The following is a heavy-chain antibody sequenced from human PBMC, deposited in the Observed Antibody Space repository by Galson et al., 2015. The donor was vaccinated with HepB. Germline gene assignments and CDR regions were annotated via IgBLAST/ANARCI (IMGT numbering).Heavy chain of an antibody. CDR2: ISSSSSYI. CDR3: ARTYCSSTSCYNYYYYYYMDV. Sequence: SLRLSCAASGFTFSSYSMNWVRQAPGKGLEWVSSISSSSSYIYYADSVKGRFTISRDNAKNSLYLQMNSLRAEDTAVYYCARTYCSSTSCYNYYYYYYMDVWGKGTTVTVSS. CDR1: GFTFSSYS. D-gene: IGHD2-2*02. V-gene: IGHV3-21*01. J-gene: IGHJ6*03.